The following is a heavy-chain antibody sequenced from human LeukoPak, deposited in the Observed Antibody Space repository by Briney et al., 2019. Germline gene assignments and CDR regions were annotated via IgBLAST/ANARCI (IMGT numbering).Heavy chain of an antibody. D-gene: IGHD6-13*01. CDR1: GYTFTSYD. J-gene: IGHJ4*02. CDR2: MNPNSGNT. Sequence: GASVTVSCKASGYTFTSYDINWVRQATGQGLEWMGWMNPNSGNTGYAQKFQGRVTMTRDMSTSTVYMELSSLRSEDTAVYYCARGDIAAAGTLGDYWGQGTLVTVSS. CDR3: ARGDIAAAGTLGDY. V-gene: IGHV1-8*01.